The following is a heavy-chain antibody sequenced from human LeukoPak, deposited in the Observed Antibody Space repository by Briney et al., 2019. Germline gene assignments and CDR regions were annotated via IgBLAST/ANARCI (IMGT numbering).Heavy chain of an antibody. D-gene: IGHD6-13*01. J-gene: IGHJ4*02. CDR3: ARDQGGSSWTSYYFDY. CDR1: GYTFTSYY. Sequence: ASVKVSCKASGYTFTSYYMHWVRQAPGQGLEWMGIINPSGGSTSYAQKFQGRVTMTRDMSTSTAYMELRSLRSDDTAVYYCARDQGGSSWTSYYFDYWGQGTLVTVSS. CDR2: INPSGGST. V-gene: IGHV1-46*01.